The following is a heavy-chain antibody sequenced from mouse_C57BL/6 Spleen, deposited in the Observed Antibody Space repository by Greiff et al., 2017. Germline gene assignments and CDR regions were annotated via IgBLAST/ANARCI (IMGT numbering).Heavy chain of an antibody. CDR2: IHPNSGST. CDR3: AREVFYGNMGVYFDY. Sequence: QVQLQQPGAELVKPGASVKLSCKASGYTFTSYWMHWVKQRPGQGLEWIGMIHPNSGSTNYNEKFKSKATLTVDKASSTAYMQLSSLTSEDSAVFYCAREVFYGNMGVYFDYWGQGTTLTVSS. J-gene: IGHJ2*01. CDR1: GYTFTSYW. D-gene: IGHD2-1*01. V-gene: IGHV1-64*01.